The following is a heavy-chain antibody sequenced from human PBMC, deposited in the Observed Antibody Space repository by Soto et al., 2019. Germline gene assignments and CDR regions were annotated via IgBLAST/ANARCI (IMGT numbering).Heavy chain of an antibody. CDR2: INPSGGST. V-gene: IGHV1-46*01. CDR3: AHRDGDYVKRIPDYYGMDV. Sequence: QVQLVQSGAEVKKPGASVKVSCKASGYTFTSYYMHWVRQAPGQGLEWMGIINPSGGSTSYEQKFQGRVTMTRDTSTSTVYMELSSLRSEDTAVYYCAHRDGDYVKRIPDYYGMDVWGQGTTVTVSS. D-gene: IGHD4-17*01. CDR1: GYTFTSYY. J-gene: IGHJ6*02.